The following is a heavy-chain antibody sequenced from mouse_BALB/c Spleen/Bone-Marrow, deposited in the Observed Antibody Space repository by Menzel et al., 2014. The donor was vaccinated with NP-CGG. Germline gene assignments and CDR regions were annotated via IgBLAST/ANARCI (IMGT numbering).Heavy chain of an antibody. J-gene: IGHJ3*01. V-gene: IGHV1-7*01. CDR3: ARYDGYEAY. CDR2: INPSTGYT. Sequence: VQLQESGAELAKPGASVKMSCKASGHTLTSYWMHWVKQRPGQGLEWIGYINPSTGYTEYNQKFKDKATLTADKSSSTAYMQLSSLTSEDSAVYYCARYDGYEAYWGQGTLVTVSA. D-gene: IGHD2-3*01. CDR1: GHTLTSYW.